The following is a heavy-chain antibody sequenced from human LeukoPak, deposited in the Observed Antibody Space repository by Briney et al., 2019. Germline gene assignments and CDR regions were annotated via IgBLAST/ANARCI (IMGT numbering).Heavy chain of an antibody. V-gene: IGHV3-30*04. CDR3: AREERYYDILTVGYYYGMDV. J-gene: IGHJ6*04. CDR1: GFTFSSYA. D-gene: IGHD3-9*01. Sequence: GGSLRLSCAASGFTFSSYAMHWVRQAPGKGLEWVAVISYDGSNKYYADSVKGRFTISRDNSKNTLYLQMNSLRAEDTAVYYCAREERYYDILTVGYYYGMDVWGKGTTVTVSS. CDR2: ISYDGSNK.